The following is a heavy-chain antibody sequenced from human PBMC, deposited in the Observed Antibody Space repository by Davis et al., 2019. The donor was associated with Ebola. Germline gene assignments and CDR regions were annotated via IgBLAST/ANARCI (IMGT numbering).Heavy chain of an antibody. CDR1: GFTFSNYI. Sequence: PGGSLRLSCAASGFTFSNYIMSWVRQSPGKGLEWVSSISDSTGATYYTESVKGRFTISRDNSKNTLYVQVNSLRAEDTAIYYCAKTRCATCHSPDSWGQGTLVTVSS. V-gene: IGHV3-23*01. CDR3: AKTRCATCHSPDS. J-gene: IGHJ4*02. CDR2: ISDSTGAT.